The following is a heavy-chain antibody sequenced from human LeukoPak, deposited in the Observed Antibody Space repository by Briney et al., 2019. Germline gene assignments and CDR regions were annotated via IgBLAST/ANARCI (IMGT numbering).Heavy chain of an antibody. D-gene: IGHD2-2*01. Sequence: GGSLRLSCAVSGFTFNSYGMHWVRQAPGKGLEWVTFIRRDGNDKNYADSVKGRFTISRDDSKNTLYLQMNSLRPEDTAVYYCAKVVSGYCATTSCPPDFWGQGTLVTVSS. V-gene: IGHV3-30*02. CDR2: IRRDGNDK. J-gene: IGHJ4*02. CDR3: AKVVSGYCATTSCPPDF. CDR1: GFTFNSYG.